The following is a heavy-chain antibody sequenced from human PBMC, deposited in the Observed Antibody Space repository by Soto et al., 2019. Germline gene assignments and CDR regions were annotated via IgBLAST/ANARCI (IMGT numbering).Heavy chain of an antibody. Sequence: GASVKVSCKASGDSVSNNYLQWVRQAPGQGFEWLGLISPFGGDTPYAQKFKDRVIVTINKSSTTILLELSSLRSADEAVYYYAKGRGGNTVANCGMDVWGQGVTVTVSS. J-gene: IGHJ6*02. D-gene: IGHD4-4*01. V-gene: IGHV1-46*01. CDR3: AKGRGGNTVANCGMDV. CDR2: ISPFGGDT. CDR1: GDSVSNNY.